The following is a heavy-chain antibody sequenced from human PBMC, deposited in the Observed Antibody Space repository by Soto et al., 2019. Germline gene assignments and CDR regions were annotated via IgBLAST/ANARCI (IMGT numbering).Heavy chain of an antibody. CDR3: ARVTWNIVAKIYYYGMDG. D-gene: IGHD5-12*01. J-gene: IGHJ6*02. Sequence: ASVKVSCKASGYTFTSYDINWVRQATGQGLEWMGWMNPNSGNTGYAQKFQGRVTMTRNTSISTAYMELSSLRSEDTAVYYCARVTWNIVAKIYYYGMDGWGQGTTVTVSS. CDR1: GYTFTSYD. CDR2: MNPNSGNT. V-gene: IGHV1-8*01.